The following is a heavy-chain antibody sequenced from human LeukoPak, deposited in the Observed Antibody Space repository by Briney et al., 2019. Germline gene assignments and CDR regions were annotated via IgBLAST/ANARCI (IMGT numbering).Heavy chain of an antibody. Sequence: PGGSLRLSCAASGFTFSSYAMSWVRQAPGKGLEWVSAISGGGGSTYYADSVKGRFTISRDNSKNTLYLQMNSLRAEDTAVYYCAKLGAAAGRNWYVYWGQGTLVTVSS. CDR1: GFTFSSYA. D-gene: IGHD6-13*01. V-gene: IGHV3-23*01. J-gene: IGHJ4*02. CDR2: ISGGGGST. CDR3: AKLGAAAGRNWYVY.